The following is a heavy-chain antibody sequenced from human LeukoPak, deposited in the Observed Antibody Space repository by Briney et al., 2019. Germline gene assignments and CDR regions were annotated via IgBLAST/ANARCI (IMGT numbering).Heavy chain of an antibody. CDR2: ISYSGSA. D-gene: IGHD1-20*01. CDR3: TSGITADGGAAY. Sequence: PSETLSLTCTVSGGSISDTNYSWGWVRQPPGKGLEWIASISYSGSARYFPSLKSRVNISVATSRSQFSLTLTSLTAADTAIYYCTSGITADGGAAYWGQGTLVTVSS. CDR1: GGSISDTNYS. V-gene: IGHV4-39*01. J-gene: IGHJ4*02.